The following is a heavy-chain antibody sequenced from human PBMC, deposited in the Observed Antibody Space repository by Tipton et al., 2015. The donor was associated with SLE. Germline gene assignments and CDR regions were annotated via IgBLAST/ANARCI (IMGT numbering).Heavy chain of an antibody. CDR2: IYYSGST. Sequence: LRLSCTVSGGSISSSSYYWGWIRQPPGKGLEWIGSIYYSGSTYYNPSLKSRVTISVDTSKNQFSLKLSSVTAADTAVYYCARDRGWELLPGGMDVWGQGTTVTVSS. J-gene: IGHJ6*02. CDR3: ARDRGWELLPGGMDV. V-gene: IGHV4-39*07. CDR1: GGSISSSSYY. D-gene: IGHD1-26*01.